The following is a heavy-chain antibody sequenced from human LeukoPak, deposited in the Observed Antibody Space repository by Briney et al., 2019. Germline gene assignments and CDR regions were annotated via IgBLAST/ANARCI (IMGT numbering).Heavy chain of an antibody. CDR2: IKRKTDAGTT. D-gene: IGHD7-27*01. Sequence: GGSLRLSCAASGFTFSDAWMNWVRQAPGKGLEWVGRIKRKTDAGTTDYAAPVKGRFTISRDDSKNTLYLQMNSLKTEDTAVYYCTTGNWGSYWGQGTLVTVSS. J-gene: IGHJ4*02. CDR1: GFTFSDAW. V-gene: IGHV3-15*07. CDR3: TTGNWGSY.